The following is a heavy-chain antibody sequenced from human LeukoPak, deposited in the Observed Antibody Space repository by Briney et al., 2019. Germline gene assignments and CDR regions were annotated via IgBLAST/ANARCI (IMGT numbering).Heavy chain of an antibody. Sequence: GGYLRLYCAASGFTFNDFYMIWIRQAPGKGMEGVAYISTSGSRGTSMYYADSVKGRFTISRDNAHNSLFLQMNTLRAEDTAMYYCARAFSNGHGIDYWGQGTLVTVSS. J-gene: IGHJ4*02. CDR1: GFTFNDFY. V-gene: IGHV3-11*01. CDR3: ARAFSNGHGIDY. CDR2: ISTSGSRGTSM. D-gene: IGHD6-19*01.